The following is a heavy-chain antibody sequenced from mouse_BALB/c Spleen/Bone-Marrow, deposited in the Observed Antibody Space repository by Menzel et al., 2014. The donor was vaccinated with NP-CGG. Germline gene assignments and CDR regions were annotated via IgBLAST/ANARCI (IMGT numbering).Heavy chain of an antibody. CDR3: ARGGSTMITTFAY. J-gene: IGHJ3*01. Sequence: VQLQQSGAELVRPGVSAKISCKGSGYTFTDYAMHWVKQSHAKSLEWIGVISTYYGDASYNQKFKGKATMTVDKSSSTAYMELARLTSEDSAIYYCARGGSTMITTFAYWGQGTLVTVSA. CDR2: ISTYYGDA. D-gene: IGHD2-4*01. V-gene: IGHV1S137*01. CDR1: GYTFTDYA.